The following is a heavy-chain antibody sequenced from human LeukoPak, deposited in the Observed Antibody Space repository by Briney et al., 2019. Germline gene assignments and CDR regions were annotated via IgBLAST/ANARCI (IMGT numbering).Heavy chain of an antibody. CDR3: AREHGAGGYCYFLDY. J-gene: IGHJ4*02. CDR1: DYPMSSGYF. D-gene: IGHD2/OR15-2a*01. V-gene: IGHV4-38-2*02. CDR2: ISHSGST. Sequence: PSETLSLTRSVSDYPMSSGYFWGWIRQPPGKGLEWIATISHSGSTYFNPSLKSRVIVSIDASKNQFSLNLTSVTAADTAVYFCAREHGAGGYCYFLDYWGQGTLVTVSS.